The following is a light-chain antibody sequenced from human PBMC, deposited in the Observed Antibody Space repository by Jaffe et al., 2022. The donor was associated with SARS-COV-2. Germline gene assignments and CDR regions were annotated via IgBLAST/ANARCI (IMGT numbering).Light chain of an antibody. CDR2: DAS. J-gene: IGKJ4*01. Sequence: EIVLTQSPGTLALSPGEGATLSCRASQSVNSRYLAWYQQKPGQAPRLLIYDASSRVTGIPDRFSGAGAGTDFTLTISRLEPEDFAVYYCQQYGSSPLTFGGGTKVEIK. CDR3: QQYGSSPLT. V-gene: IGKV3-20*01. CDR1: QSVNSRY.